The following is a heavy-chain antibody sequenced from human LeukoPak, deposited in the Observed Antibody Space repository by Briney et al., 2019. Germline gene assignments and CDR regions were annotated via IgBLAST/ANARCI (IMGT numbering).Heavy chain of an antibody. CDR2: IRYDGSNK. CDR3: AGVDFWSGYRDY. D-gene: IGHD3-3*01. J-gene: IGHJ4*02. V-gene: IGHV3-30*02. CDR1: GFTFSNYG. Sequence: GGSLRLSCAASGFTFSNYGMHWVRQAPDKGLEWVAFIRYDGSNKYYADSVKGRFTISRDNSKNTLYLQMNSLRAEDTAVYYCAGVDFWSGYRDYWGQGTLVTVSS.